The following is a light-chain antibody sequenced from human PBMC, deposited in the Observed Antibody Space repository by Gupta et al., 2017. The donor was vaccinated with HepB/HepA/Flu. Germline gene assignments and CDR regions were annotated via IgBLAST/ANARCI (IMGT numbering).Light chain of an antibody. V-gene: IGLV2-14*03. CDR2: DVT. Sequence: QSALTQPASVSGSPEQSITISCTGTNSDVGGYNYVSWYQQHPGKVPKLIIYDVTNRPSGVSSRFSGSKSDNTASLTISGLQTEDEADYYCSSFTSSNTLVFGGGTKLTVL. CDR1: NSDVGGYNY. CDR3: SSFTSSNTLV. J-gene: IGLJ2*01.